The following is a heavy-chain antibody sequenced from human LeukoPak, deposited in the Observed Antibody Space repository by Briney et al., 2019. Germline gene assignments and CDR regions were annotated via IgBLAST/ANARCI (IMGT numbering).Heavy chain of an antibody. V-gene: IGHV3-21*01. CDR3: AREARYCSSSSCDYFDY. D-gene: IGHD2-2*01. J-gene: IGHJ4*02. CDR1: GFTFSTYS. Sequence: GGSLRLSCAASGFTFSTYSMNWVRQAPGKGLEWVSSISSSSSYIYQADSVKGRFTISRDNAKNSLYLQMNSLRAEDTAVYYCAREARYCSSSSCDYFDYWGQGTLVTVSS. CDR2: ISSSSSYI.